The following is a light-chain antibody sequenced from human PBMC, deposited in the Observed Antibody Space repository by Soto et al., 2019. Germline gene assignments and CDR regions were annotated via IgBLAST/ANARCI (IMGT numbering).Light chain of an antibody. CDR3: SSYAGNNNKV. CDR2: EVS. CDR1: SSDVGGYNY. Sequence: QSVLTQPPSASGSPGQSVTISCTGTSSDVGGYNYVSWYQQHPGKAPKLIIYEVSKRPSGVPDRFSGSKSGNTASLTVSGLQAEDEADYYCSSYAGNNNKVFGGGTQLTVL. J-gene: IGLJ3*02. V-gene: IGLV2-8*01.